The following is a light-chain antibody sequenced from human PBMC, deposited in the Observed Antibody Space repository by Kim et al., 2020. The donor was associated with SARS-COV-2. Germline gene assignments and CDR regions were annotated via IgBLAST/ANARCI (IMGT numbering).Light chain of an antibody. CDR3: QQSYSTMYT. CDR2: AAS. Sequence: IQMTQSQSSLSASVGDRVTITCRASQSISSYLNWYQQKPGKAPKLLIYAASSLQSGVPSRFSGSGSGTDFTLTISSLQPEDFATYYCQQSYSTMYTFGQGTKLEI. J-gene: IGKJ2*01. V-gene: IGKV1-39*01. CDR1: QSISSY.